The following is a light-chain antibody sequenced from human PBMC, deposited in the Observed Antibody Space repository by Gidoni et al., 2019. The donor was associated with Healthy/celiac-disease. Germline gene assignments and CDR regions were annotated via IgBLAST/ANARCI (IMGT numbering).Light chain of an antibody. Sequence: DIVLTQYPGTLSLSPGERATLSCRDSQSVSSSYLAWYQQKPGQAPRLLIYGATSRATGIPDRFSGSGSGTDFTFIISRLEPEDFAVYYGQQYGSSPPWTFGQGTKVEIK. CDR3: QQYGSSPPWT. CDR2: GAT. CDR1: QSVSSSY. J-gene: IGKJ1*01. V-gene: IGKV3-20*01.